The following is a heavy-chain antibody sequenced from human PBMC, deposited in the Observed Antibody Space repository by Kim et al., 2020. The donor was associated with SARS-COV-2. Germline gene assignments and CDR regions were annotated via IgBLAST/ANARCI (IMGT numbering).Heavy chain of an antibody. CDR3: RIVGTTYLDFDY. Sequence: YYNPSLKSRVTITVDTSKNQFSRKLSSVTAADTAVYYCRIVGTTYLDFDYWGQGTLVTVSS. J-gene: IGHJ4*02. V-gene: IGHV4-39*01. D-gene: IGHD5-12*01.